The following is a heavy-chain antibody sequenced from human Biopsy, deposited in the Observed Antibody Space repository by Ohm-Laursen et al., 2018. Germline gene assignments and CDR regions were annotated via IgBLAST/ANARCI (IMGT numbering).Heavy chain of an antibody. Sequence: SLRLSCAASGFTFSDYYMSWIRQATGKGLEWLSYISGSGTTIFYADSVKGRFTVSRDNAKNSLYLQMNSLTVEDTAVYYCARGPSGVATIGRGQGTLVTVSS. CDR1: GFTFSDYY. J-gene: IGHJ4*02. CDR2: ISGSGTTI. CDR3: ARGPSGVATIG. D-gene: IGHD5-24*01. V-gene: IGHV3-11*04.